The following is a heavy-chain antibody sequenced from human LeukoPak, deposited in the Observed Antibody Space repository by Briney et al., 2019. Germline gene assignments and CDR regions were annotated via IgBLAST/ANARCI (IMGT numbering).Heavy chain of an antibody. V-gene: IGHV4-59*01. CDR2: IYYTGST. CDR1: GGSISNYY. J-gene: IGHJ4*02. Sequence: SETLSLTCSVSGGSISNYYWNWVRQPPGKGLEWIGYIYYTGSTNYNPSLKSRVTISVDTSKNQFSLKLSSVTAADTAVYHCARGLVLGSSGYYAPFDYWGQGTLVTVSS. D-gene: IGHD3-22*01. CDR3: ARGLVLGSSGYYAPFDY.